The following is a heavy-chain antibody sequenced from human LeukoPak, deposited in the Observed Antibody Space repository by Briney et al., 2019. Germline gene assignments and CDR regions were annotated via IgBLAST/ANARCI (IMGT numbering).Heavy chain of an antibody. CDR3: ARSGGLQKFDY. Sequence: GGSLRLSCAASEFTFSNYALHWVRQAPGKGLQWVAVISYDGNTIHFADSVKGRFIISRDTSKNTLYLQMNSLRAEDTAVYYCARSGGLQKFDYWGQGTLVTVSS. CDR1: EFTFSNYA. D-gene: IGHD4-11*01. V-gene: IGHV3-30-3*01. CDR2: ISYDGNTI. J-gene: IGHJ4*02.